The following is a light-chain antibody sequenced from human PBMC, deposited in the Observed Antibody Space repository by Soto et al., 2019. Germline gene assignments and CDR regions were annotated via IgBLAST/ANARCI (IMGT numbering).Light chain of an antibody. J-gene: IGKJ2*01. CDR1: QSDISY. V-gene: IGKV3-11*01. CDR2: DAS. Sequence: ETVLTQSPATLYLSPGERATLSFMASQSDISYLTCYQQQPGQAPRLLISDASKRATGIPARFSGSWSGTDFTLTTSSLEHEEYAVYYSQQRGNWPLTFVQGTTLEIK. CDR3: QQRGNWPLT.